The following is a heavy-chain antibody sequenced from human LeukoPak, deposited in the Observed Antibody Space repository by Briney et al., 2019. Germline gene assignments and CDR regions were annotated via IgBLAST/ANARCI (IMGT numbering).Heavy chain of an antibody. CDR3: AKDRSPAKSGSYYLFDY. CDR1: GFTFRSYG. J-gene: IGHJ4*02. D-gene: IGHD1-26*01. Sequence: PGGCLRLFCAASGFTFRSYGMQWGRQAPGRGVEWGAVIWYDGSNKYSADSVKGRFTISRDNSKNPLYLQMSSLRAEDTAVYYCAKDRSPAKSGSYYLFDYWGQGTLVTVP. V-gene: IGHV3-33*06. CDR2: IWYDGSNK.